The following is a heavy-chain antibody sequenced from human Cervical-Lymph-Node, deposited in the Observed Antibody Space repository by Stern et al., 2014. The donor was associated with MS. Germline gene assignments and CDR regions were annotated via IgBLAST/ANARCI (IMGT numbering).Heavy chain of an antibody. Sequence: QVQLVQSGAEVKKPGASVKVSCKASGYTFTSYYMHWVRQAPGQWLAWMGIINPSGGSTSYAQKFQGRVTMTRDTSTSTVYMELSSLRSEDTAVYYCARGGGQLVPFDYWGQGTLVTVSS. CDR2: INPSGGST. J-gene: IGHJ4*02. CDR1: GYTFTSYY. V-gene: IGHV1-46*03. D-gene: IGHD6-6*01. CDR3: ARGGGQLVPFDY.